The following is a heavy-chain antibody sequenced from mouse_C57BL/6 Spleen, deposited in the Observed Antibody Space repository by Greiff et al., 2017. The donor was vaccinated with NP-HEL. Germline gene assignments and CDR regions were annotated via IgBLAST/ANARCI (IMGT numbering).Heavy chain of an antibody. CDR1: GYTFTSYW. CDR2: IDPSDSYT. CDR3: ARELGRRAMDY. D-gene: IGHD4-1*01. V-gene: IGHV1-69*01. J-gene: IGHJ4*01. Sequence: QVQLQQPGAELVMPGASVKLSCKASGYTFTSYWMHWVKQRPGQGLEWIGEIDPSDSYTNYNQKFKGKSTLTIDKSASTAYMQLSSLTSEDSAVYYCARELGRRAMDYWGQGTSVTVSS.